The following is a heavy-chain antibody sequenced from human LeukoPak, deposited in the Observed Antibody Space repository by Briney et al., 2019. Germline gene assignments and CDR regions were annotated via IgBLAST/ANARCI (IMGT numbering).Heavy chain of an antibody. Sequence: PSETLSLTCTVSGGSISSDYWSWIRQPAGKGLEWNGRLYTSGSTNYNPALKSRVTMSVDTSKDQFAVRVSSVTAADTAVYYCARGASGYYYGWGQGILVTVSS. CDR1: GGSISSDY. D-gene: IGHD3-22*01. CDR3: ARGASGYYYG. J-gene: IGHJ4*02. CDR2: LYTSGST. V-gene: IGHV4-4*07.